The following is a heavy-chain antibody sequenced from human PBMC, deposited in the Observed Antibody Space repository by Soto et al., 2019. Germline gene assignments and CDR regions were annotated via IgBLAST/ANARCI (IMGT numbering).Heavy chain of an antibody. CDR2: PNVDGGRT. Sequence: EVQLVESGGGSIQPGGSLRLSCVASGFTFTSYWMHWVRQAPGEGLVWVARPNVDGGRTSYGDSVKGRFTISRDNAKNTLKLQMTRQRAEDTAVYYCAREGRPALDYWGPGSLST. V-gene: IGHV3-74*01. CDR3: AREGRPALDY. J-gene: IGHJ4*02. CDR1: GFTFTSYW.